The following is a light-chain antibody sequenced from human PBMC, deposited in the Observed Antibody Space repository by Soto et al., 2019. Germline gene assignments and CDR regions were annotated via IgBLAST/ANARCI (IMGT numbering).Light chain of an antibody. Sequence: ENVLTQSPATLSLSPGERATLSCRASQSVSSYLAWYQQKPGQGPRLLIYDAPNRATGIPARFSGSGSGTDFTLTISSLEPEDFAVYYCQQGNNWPLTFGGGTKVEIK. CDR3: QQGNNWPLT. CDR1: QSVSSY. J-gene: IGKJ4*01. V-gene: IGKV3-11*01. CDR2: DAP.